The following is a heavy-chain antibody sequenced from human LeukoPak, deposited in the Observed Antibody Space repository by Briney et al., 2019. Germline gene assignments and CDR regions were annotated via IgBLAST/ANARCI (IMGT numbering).Heavy chain of an antibody. Sequence: ASVKVSCKASGYTFTSYGISWVRQAPGQGLEWMGWISAKKGNTDYAQKFQGRVTMTRNTSISTAYMELSSLRSEDTAVYYCARARVAAAGRIYYYYMDVWGKGTTVTISS. V-gene: IGHV1-8*02. CDR1: GYTFTSYG. D-gene: IGHD6-13*01. J-gene: IGHJ6*03. CDR3: ARARVAAAGRIYYYYMDV. CDR2: ISAKKGNT.